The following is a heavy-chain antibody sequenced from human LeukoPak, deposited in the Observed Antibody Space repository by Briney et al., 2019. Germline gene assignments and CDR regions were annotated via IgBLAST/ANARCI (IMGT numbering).Heavy chain of an antibody. Sequence: SETLSLTCTVSGGSISSYYWSWIRQPPGKGLEWIGYIYYSGSTNYNPSLKSRVTISVDTSKNQFSLKLSSVTAADTAVDYCARDLYSSSWLNYFDYWGQGTLVTVSS. V-gene: IGHV4-59*01. CDR3: ARDLYSSSWLNYFDY. J-gene: IGHJ4*02. CDR1: GGSISSYY. D-gene: IGHD6-13*01. CDR2: IYYSGST.